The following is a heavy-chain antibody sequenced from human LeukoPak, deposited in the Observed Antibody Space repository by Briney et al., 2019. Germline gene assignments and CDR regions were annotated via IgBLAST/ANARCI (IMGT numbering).Heavy chain of an antibody. CDR3: VREARGYHYTYFDY. CDR2: VSSGFHA. D-gene: IGHD5-18*01. J-gene: IGHJ4*02. V-gene: IGHV3-13*01. Sequence: PGGSLRLSCTASGFTLGSHDMHWVRQIPGQGLEWVAAVSSGFHAFFADSVQGRFTFSREDARNSLYLQMNSLRAGDTAVYYCVREARGYHYTYFDYWGQGTLVTVSS. CDR1: GFTLGSHD.